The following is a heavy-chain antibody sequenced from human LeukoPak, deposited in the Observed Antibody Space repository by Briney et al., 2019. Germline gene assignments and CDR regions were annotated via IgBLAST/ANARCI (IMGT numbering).Heavy chain of an antibody. D-gene: IGHD5-18*01. V-gene: IGHV3-48*01. CDR1: GFRFSDYS. Sequence: GGSLRLSCAASGFRFSDYSMNWVRQAPGKGLEWISYIGISSGNTNYADSVKGRFTISGDKAKNSLYLQMNSLRVEDTAVYYCARVVDSYHFDYWGQGTLVTVSS. CDR2: IGISSGNT. CDR3: ARVVDSYHFDY. J-gene: IGHJ4*02.